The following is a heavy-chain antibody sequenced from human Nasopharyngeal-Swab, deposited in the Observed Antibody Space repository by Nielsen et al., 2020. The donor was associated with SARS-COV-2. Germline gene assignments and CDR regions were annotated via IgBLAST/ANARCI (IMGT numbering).Heavy chain of an antibody. D-gene: IGHD2-8*02. V-gene: IGHV1-46*01. CDR3: ARGPTVSSMYWYYMDV. J-gene: IGHJ6*03. Sequence: ASVKVSCKASGETFTRYFMHLVRQAPGQGLEWLGFINPTGGSTNYAPKFQGRITMTRDTSTSTVYMQLRSLRSEDTAVYYCARGPTVSSMYWYYMDVWGKGTTVTVSS. CDR2: INPTGGST. CDR1: GETFTRYF.